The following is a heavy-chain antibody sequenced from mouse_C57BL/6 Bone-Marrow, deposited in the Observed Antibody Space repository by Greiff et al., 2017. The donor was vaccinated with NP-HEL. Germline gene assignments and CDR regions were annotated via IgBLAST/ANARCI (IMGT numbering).Heavy chain of an antibody. D-gene: IGHD6-5*01. CDR3: TAYYCDY. J-gene: IGHJ2*01. CDR1: GFNIKDDY. CDR2: IDPENGDT. Sequence: EVMLVESGAELVRPGASVKLSCTASGFNIKDDYMHWVKQRPEQGLEWIGWIDPENGDTEYASKFQGKATITADTSSNTAYLQLSSLTSEDTAVYYCTAYYCDYWGQGTTLTVAS. V-gene: IGHV14-4*01.